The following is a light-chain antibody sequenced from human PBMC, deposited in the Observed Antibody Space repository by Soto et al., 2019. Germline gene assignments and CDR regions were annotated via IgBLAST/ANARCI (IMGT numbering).Light chain of an antibody. V-gene: IGKV3-20*01. Sequence: EIVMTQSPATLSVSPGERPTLSCRASQSVSSNLAWYQQKPGQAPRLLIYGASTRATGIPDRFSGSGSGTDFTLSISRLEPEDFAVYYCQQYGSSPPPWTFGQGTKVDIK. J-gene: IGKJ1*01. CDR1: QSVSSN. CDR3: QQYGSSPPPWT. CDR2: GAS.